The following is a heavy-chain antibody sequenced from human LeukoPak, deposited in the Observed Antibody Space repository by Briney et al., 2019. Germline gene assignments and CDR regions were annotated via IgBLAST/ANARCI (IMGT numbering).Heavy chain of an antibody. Sequence: GGSLRLSCAASGFTFDDYTMHWVRQAPGKGLEWVSLISWEGGSTYYADSVKGRFTISRDNSKNTLYLQMNSLRAEDTAIYYCAKNGDRGAYCTGGTCYPYFYYYMDVWGKGTTVTI. D-gene: IGHD2-15*01. V-gene: IGHV3-43*01. CDR3: AKNGDRGAYCTGGTCYPYFYYYMDV. CDR2: ISWEGGST. J-gene: IGHJ6*03. CDR1: GFTFDDYT.